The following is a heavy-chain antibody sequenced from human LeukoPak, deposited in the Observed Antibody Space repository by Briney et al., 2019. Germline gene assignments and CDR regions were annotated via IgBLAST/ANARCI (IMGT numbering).Heavy chain of an antibody. CDR1: GGTFSSYA. D-gene: IGHD3-16*01. J-gene: IGHJ4*02. CDR2: IIPIFGTA. CDR3: ATETLSHDGIDGH. Sequence: SVKVSCKASGGTFSSYAISWVRRAPGQGLEWMGGIIPIFGTANYAQKFQGRVTITADESTSTAYMELSSLRSEDTAVYYCATETLSHDGIDGHWGQGTLVTVSS. V-gene: IGHV1-69*13.